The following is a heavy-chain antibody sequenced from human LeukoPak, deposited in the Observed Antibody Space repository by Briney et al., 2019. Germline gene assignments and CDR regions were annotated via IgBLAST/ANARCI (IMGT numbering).Heavy chain of an antibody. J-gene: IGHJ5*02. CDR2: INHGGST. CDR1: GGSFSGYY. Sequence: SETLSLTCAVYGGSFSGYYWSWIRQPPGKGLEWIGEINHGGSTNYNPSLKSRVTISVDTSKNQFSLKLSSVTAADTAVYYCARHVSRYGSGSYYNVRSWFDPWGQGTLVTVSS. D-gene: IGHD3-10*01. V-gene: IGHV4-34*01. CDR3: ARHVSRYGSGSYYNVRSWFDP.